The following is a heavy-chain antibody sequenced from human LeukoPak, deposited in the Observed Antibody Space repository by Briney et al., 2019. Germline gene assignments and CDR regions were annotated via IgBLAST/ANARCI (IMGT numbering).Heavy chain of an antibody. J-gene: IGHJ4*02. V-gene: IGHV3-23*01. D-gene: IGHD6-19*01. CDR2: ITGSSSNT. CDR3: ANSLRIARGWLPPTYFDY. CDR1: GFAFSNTA. Sequence: PGGSLRLSCTASGFAFSNTAMIWVRQAPGKGLEWVSAITGSSSNTYYADSVKGRFTISRDNSKNTLFLQMNSLRVEDTAIYYCANSLRIARGWLPPTYFDYWGQGTLVTVSS.